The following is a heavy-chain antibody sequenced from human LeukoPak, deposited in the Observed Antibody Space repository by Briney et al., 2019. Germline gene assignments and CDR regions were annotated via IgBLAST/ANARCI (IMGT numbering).Heavy chain of an antibody. CDR3: ARGNYCSSTSCYLPVYYYYYYVDV. J-gene: IGHJ6*03. V-gene: IGHV1-18*01. Sequence: ASVKVSCKASGYTFTSYGINWVRQAPGQGLEWMGSISDYNGNTNYAQKLQGRVTMTTDTSTSTAYMELRSLRSDDTAVYYCARGNYCSSTSCYLPVYYYYYYVDVWGKGTTVTVSS. D-gene: IGHD2-2*01. CDR2: ISDYNGNT. CDR1: GYTFTSYG.